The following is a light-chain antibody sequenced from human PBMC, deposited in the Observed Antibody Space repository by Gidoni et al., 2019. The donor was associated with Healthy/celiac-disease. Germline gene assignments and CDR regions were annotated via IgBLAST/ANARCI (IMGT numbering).Light chain of an antibody. CDR3: RSYAGSNNYV. V-gene: IGLV2-8*01. CDR1: SRDIGGYNY. Sequence: QSALSQHPSASGSPGPSVTISCPGTSRDIGGYNYVSWHQQHPGKAPKLMIYEFSKRPSGVPDRFAGSTAGNAASLTGAGLQAEDEAYYYCRSYAGSNNYVFGTGTKVTVL. CDR2: EFS. J-gene: IGLJ1*01.